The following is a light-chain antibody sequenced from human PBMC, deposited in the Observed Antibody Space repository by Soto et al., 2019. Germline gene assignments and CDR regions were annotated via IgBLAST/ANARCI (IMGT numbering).Light chain of an antibody. CDR2: EVS. CDR3: SAYTSIKEV. J-gene: IGLJ2*01. V-gene: IGLV2-14*01. CDR1: SSDVGGYNY. Sequence: QSALTQPASVSGSPGQSITISCTGTSSDVGGYNYVSWYQQHPGKAPKLMIYEVSNRPSGVSTRFSASRSGNTASLTISGLQAEDEADYYCSAYTSIKEVFGGGTKLTVL.